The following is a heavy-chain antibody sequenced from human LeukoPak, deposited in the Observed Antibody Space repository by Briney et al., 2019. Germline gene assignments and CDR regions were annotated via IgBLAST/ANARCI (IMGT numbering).Heavy chain of an antibody. CDR2: ISSSSSYI. CDR1: GFTFSSYS. J-gene: IGHJ3*02. V-gene: IGHV3-21*01. D-gene: IGHD1-26*01. Sequence: GGSLRLSCAASGFTFSSYSMNWVRQAPGKGLEWVSSISSSSSYIYYADSVKGRFTISRDNAKNSLYLQMNSLKAEDTAVYYCARDTSGSYYSGAFDIWGQGTMVIVSS. CDR3: ARDTSGSYYSGAFDI.